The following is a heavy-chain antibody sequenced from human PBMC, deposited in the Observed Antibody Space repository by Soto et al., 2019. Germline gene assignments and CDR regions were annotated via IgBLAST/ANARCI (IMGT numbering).Heavy chain of an antibody. CDR2: INHSGST. V-gene: IGHV4-34*01. CDR3: ARGRTAMVNYYYYYGMDV. J-gene: IGHJ6*04. D-gene: IGHD5-18*01. CDR1: GGSFSGYY. Sequence: SETLSLTCAVYGGSFSGYYWSWIRQPPGKGLEWIGEINHSGSTNYNPSLKSRVTISVDTSKNQFSLKLSSVTAADTAVYYCARGRTAMVNYYYYYGMDVRGEGTTVTVSS.